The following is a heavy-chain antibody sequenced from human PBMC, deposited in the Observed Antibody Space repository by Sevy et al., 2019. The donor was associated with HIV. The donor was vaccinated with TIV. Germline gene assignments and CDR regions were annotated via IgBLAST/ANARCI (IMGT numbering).Heavy chain of an antibody. V-gene: IGHV3-15*01. J-gene: IGHJ4*02. CDR2: IKSKIDGETT. CDR3: ATAPGYYDSALFDY. CDR1: GFTFNNAW. Sequence: GGSLRLSCAVSGFTFNNAWMNWVRQAPGTGLQWVGLIKSKIDGETTDYAAPVKGRFTISRVYSKNTLFLQMNSLKIEDTAVYYCATAPGYYDSALFDYWGPGTLVTVSS. D-gene: IGHD3-22*01.